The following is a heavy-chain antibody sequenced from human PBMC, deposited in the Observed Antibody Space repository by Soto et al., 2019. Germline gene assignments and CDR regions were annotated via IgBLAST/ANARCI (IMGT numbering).Heavy chain of an antibody. D-gene: IGHD3-3*01. CDR1: GFTFSSYA. CDR2: ISRIGSST. V-gene: IGHV3-23*01. CDR3: AKGSSGLRFLEWLSPHDY. J-gene: IGHJ4*02. Sequence: GGSLRLSCAASGFTFSSYAMSWVRQAPGKGLEWVSAISRIGSSTYYADSVKGRFTISRDNSKNTLYLQMNSLRAEDTAVYFCAKGSSGLRFLEWLSPHDYWGQGTLVTSPQ.